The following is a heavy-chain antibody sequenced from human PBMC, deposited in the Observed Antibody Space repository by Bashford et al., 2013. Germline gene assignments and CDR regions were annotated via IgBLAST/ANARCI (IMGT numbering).Heavy chain of an antibody. CDR2: IYHSGST. CDR1: SGSISSSNW. J-gene: IGHJ4*02. CDR3: ARDVGGYDHERGYIDY. V-gene: IGHV4-4*02. Sequence: SETLSLTCAVSSGSISSSNWWSWVRQPPGKGLEWIGEIYHSGSTNYNPSLKSRVTISVDKSKNQFSLKLSSVTAADTAVYYCARDVGGYDHERGYIDYWGPGEPWSPVSS. D-gene: IGHD5-12*01.